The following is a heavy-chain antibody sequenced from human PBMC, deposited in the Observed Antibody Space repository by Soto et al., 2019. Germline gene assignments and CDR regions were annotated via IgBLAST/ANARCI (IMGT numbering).Heavy chain of an antibody. V-gene: IGHV3-48*03. Sequence: GGSLRLSCAASGFTFSSYEMNWVRQAQGKGLEWVSYISSSGSTIYYADSVKGRFTISRDNAKNSLYLQMNSLRAEDTAVYYCARVPVMVVAATKDDAFDIWGQGTMVTVSS. J-gene: IGHJ3*02. CDR3: ARVPVMVVAATKDDAFDI. CDR2: ISSSGSTI. D-gene: IGHD2-15*01. CDR1: GFTFSSYE.